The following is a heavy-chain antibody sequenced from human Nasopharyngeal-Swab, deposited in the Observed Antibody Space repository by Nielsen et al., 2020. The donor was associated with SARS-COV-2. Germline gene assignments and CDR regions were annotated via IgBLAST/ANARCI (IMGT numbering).Heavy chain of an antibody. Sequence: SLKISCVTSGFTFDDNAIHWVRQGPGKGLEWVSGISSDTERIGYVDSVVGRFTASRDTAKSTLYLQLNSVQVEDTGVYFCAREWERPYYFDYWGQGVQVTVSS. CDR3: AREWERPYYFDY. V-gene: IGHV3-9*01. CDR2: ISSDTERI. J-gene: IGHJ4*02. D-gene: IGHD1-26*01. CDR1: GFTFDDNA.